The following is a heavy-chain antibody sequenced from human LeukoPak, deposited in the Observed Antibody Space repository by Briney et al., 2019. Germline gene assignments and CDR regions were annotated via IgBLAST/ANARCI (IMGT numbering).Heavy chain of an antibody. J-gene: IGHJ4*02. Sequence: PGGSLRLSCAAFGFTFSSFEMNWVRQAPGKGLEWVSYMTGSGRTILYADSVKGRFTISRDNSKNTLYLQMGSLRAEDMAVYYCAREASIVVRCSDYWGQGTLVTVSS. D-gene: IGHD6-6*01. CDR3: AREASIVVRCSDY. V-gene: IGHV3-48*03. CDR1: GFTFSSFE. CDR2: MTGSGRTI.